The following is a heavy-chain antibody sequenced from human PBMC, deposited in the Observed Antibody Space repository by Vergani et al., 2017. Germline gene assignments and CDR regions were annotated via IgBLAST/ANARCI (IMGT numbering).Heavy chain of an antibody. V-gene: IGHV4-59*01. D-gene: IGHD5-12*01. CDR2: IYYSGST. CDR1: GCPISSYY. Sequence: QVQLQESGPGLVKPSETLSLTCTVSGCPISSYYWSWIRQPPGKGLEWIGYIYYSGSTNYNPSLKIRVTISVDTSKNQFSLKLSSVTAADTAVYYCASGYDLATFDYWGQGTLVTVSS. J-gene: IGHJ4*02. CDR3: ASGYDLATFDY.